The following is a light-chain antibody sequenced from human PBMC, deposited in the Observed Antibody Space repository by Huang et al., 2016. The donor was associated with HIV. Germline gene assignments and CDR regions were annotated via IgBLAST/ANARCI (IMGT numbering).Light chain of an antibody. J-gene: IGKJ2*01. CDR3: QQYDSYPYN. Sequence: DIQVTQSPPSLSASVGDRVTITCRASQSITNWLAWYQQKPGKAPKLLIYDASSLESGVPSRFSGSGSGTEFALTISSLQPDDFATYYCQQYDSYPYNFGQGTKLDIK. CDR2: DAS. CDR1: QSITNW. V-gene: IGKV1-5*01.